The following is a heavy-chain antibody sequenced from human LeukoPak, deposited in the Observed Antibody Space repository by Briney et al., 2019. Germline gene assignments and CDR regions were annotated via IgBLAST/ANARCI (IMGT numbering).Heavy chain of an antibody. V-gene: IGHV3-21*01. CDR2: ISSSSYI. CDR1: GFTFSSYR. Sequence: GGSLRLSCAASGFTFSSYRMDWVRQAPGKGLEWVSSISSSSYIYYADSVKGRFTISRDNAQNTLYLQMNSLSAEDTAVYYCARDYPPDWGQGALVTVSA. J-gene: IGHJ4*02. CDR3: ARDYPPD.